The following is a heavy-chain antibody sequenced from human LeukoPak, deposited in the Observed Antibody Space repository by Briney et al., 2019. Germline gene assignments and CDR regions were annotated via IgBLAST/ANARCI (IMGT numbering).Heavy chain of an antibody. V-gene: IGHV3-30*03. CDR1: GFTFSSYG. Sequence: GGSLRLSCAASGFTFSSYGMHWVRQAPGKGLEWVAVISYDGSNKYYADSVKGRFTISRDNSKNTLYLQMNNLRPEDTSVYYCAREGAAAGTVYYFDYWGQGTLVTVSS. CDR3: AREGAAAGTVYYFDY. J-gene: IGHJ4*02. D-gene: IGHD6-13*01. CDR2: ISYDGSNK.